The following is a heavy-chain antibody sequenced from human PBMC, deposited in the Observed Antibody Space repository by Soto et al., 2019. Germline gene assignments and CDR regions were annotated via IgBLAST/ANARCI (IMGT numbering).Heavy chain of an antibody. D-gene: IGHD2-15*01. Sequence: GGSLRLSCAASGFTFSSYWMSWARQAPGKGLEWVANIKQDGSEKYYVDSVKGRFTISRDNAKNSLYLQMNSLRAEDTAVYYCAREGWDIVVVVAATDDWYFDLWGRGTLVTVS. V-gene: IGHV3-7*05. CDR3: AREGWDIVVVVAATDDWYFDL. CDR1: GFTFSSYW. CDR2: IKQDGSEK. J-gene: IGHJ2*01.